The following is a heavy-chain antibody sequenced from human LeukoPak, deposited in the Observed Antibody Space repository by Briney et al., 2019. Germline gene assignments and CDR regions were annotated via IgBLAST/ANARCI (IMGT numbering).Heavy chain of an antibody. Sequence: SETLSLTCTVSGDSVSSSSYYLSWIRQPPGTGLDWITYMSPSGTTKYNPSLKSRVTTSVDTSRTQFSLRLSSVTAADTAVYYCARGQDDRSGTFDYWGQGTLVTVSS. CDR2: MSPSGTT. J-gene: IGHJ4*02. CDR1: GDSVSSSSYY. V-gene: IGHV4-61*01. CDR3: ARGQDDRSGTFDY. D-gene: IGHD3-22*01.